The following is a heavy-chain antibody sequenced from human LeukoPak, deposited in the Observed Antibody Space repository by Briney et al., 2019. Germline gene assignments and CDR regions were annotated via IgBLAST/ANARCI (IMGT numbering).Heavy chain of an antibody. CDR3: ARARRYYYFDY. Sequence: SETLSLTCTVSGYYISSGYYWGWIRPPPGKGLEWIANIYHSGLIYYNPSLKSRITISIDTSKNQFSLKLSSVTAADTAVYYCARARRYYYFDYWGQGTLVTVSS. V-gene: IGHV4-38-2*02. CDR1: GYYISSGYY. J-gene: IGHJ4*02. D-gene: IGHD3-10*01. CDR2: IYHSGLI.